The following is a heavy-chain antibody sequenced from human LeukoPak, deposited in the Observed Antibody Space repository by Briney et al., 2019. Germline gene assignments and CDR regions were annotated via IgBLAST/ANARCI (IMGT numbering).Heavy chain of an antibody. CDR1: GFTFSSYG. Sequence: GGSLRLSCAASGFTFSSYGMHWVRQAPGKGLEWVAVISYDGSSKYYADSVKGRFTIPRDNSKNTLYLQMNSLRAEDTAVYYCAKDILRYFDWLSLDYWGQGTLVTVSS. V-gene: IGHV3-30*18. J-gene: IGHJ4*02. D-gene: IGHD3-9*01. CDR3: AKDILRYFDWLSLDY. CDR2: ISYDGSSK.